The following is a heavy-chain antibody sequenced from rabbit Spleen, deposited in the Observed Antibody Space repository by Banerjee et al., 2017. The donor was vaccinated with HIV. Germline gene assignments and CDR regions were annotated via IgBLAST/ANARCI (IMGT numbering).Heavy chain of an antibody. CDR1: GFTLSSYY. V-gene: IGHV1S7*01. J-gene: IGHJ4*01. CDR2: IDPVFGIT. Sequence: QLKESGGGLVQPGGSLKLSCKASGFTLSSYYMNWVRQAPGKGLEWIGYIDPVFGITYYASWVNGRFSISRENAQNTVFLQMTSLTAADTATYFCARDLAGVIGWNFNLWGQGTLVTVS. CDR3: ARDLAGVIGWNFNL. D-gene: IGHD4-1*01.